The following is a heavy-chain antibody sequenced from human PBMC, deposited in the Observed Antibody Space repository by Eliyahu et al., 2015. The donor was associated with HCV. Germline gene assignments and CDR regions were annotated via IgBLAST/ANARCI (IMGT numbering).Heavy chain of an antibody. V-gene: IGHV3-23*01. CDR3: AKGYCSSTSCSSDY. CDR2: ISGSGGST. J-gene: IGHJ4*02. D-gene: IGHD2-2*01. Sequence: EVQLLESGGGLVQPGGSXRLSCAASGFXFXSYAMTWVRQAPGKGLEWVSAISGSGGSTYYADSVKGRFTISRDNSKNSLYLQMNSLRADDTVLYYCAKGYCSSTSCSSDYWGQGTLVTVSS. CDR1: GFXFXSYA.